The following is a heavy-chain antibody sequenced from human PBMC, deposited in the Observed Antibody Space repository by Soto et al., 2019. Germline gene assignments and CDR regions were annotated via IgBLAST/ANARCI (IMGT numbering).Heavy chain of an antibody. CDR3: AKDLRLWSKDYYYYGMDV. CDR2: ISYDGSKE. J-gene: IGHJ6*02. CDR1: GFTFSSYG. Sequence: QVQLVESGGGVVQPGRSLRLSCAASGFTFSSYGMHWVRQAPGKGLEWVAVISYDGSKEFYADSVKGRFTISRDNSKNTLYLQTNSLRAEDTAVYYCAKDLRLWSKDYYYYGMDVWGQGTTVTVSS. D-gene: IGHD5-18*01. V-gene: IGHV3-30*18.